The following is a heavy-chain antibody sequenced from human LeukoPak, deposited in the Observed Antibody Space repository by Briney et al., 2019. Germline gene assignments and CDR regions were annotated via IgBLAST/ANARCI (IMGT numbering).Heavy chain of an antibody. CDR3: ARDARYCSSTSCPLDV. CDR1: GGSIISYY. V-gene: IGHV4-4*07. Sequence: SETLSLTCTVSGGSIISYYWSWIRQPPGKGLEGIGGIYTSGSTNYNPSLKSRVTMSVDTSKNQFSLKLSSVTAADTAVYYCARDARYCSSTSCPLDVWGKGTTVTVSS. D-gene: IGHD2-2*01. J-gene: IGHJ6*04. CDR2: IYTSGST.